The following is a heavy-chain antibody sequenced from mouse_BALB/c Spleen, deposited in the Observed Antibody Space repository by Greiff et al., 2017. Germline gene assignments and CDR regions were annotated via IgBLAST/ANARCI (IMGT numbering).Heavy chain of an antibody. CDR1: GFTFSSYA. V-gene: IGHV5-6-5*01. J-gene: IGHJ2*01. Sequence: EVQLVESGGGLVKPGGSLKLSCAASGFTFSSYAMSWVRQTPEKRLEWVASISSGGSTYYPDSVKDRFTISRDNARNILYLQMSSLRSEDTAMYYCARQVDYWGQGTTLTVSS. CDR3: ARQVDY. CDR2: ISSGGST.